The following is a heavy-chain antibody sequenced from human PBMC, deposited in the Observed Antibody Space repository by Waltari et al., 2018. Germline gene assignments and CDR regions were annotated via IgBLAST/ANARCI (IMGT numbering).Heavy chain of an antibody. CDR1: GDTFSSDS. D-gene: IGHD3-10*01. V-gene: IGHV1-69*02. CDR2: IMPDIKYT. J-gene: IGHJ6*02. Sequence: QVHLVQSGAEVKKPGSSVTVSCKPSGDTFSSDSVNWGRQAPGQGLEWMGRIMPDIKYTDYARGLQGRFTITADKSTSTVYMELTSLTREDTAVYYCAGGDGGYYYYKMDVWGQGTTVTVSS. CDR3: AGGDGGYYYYKMDV.